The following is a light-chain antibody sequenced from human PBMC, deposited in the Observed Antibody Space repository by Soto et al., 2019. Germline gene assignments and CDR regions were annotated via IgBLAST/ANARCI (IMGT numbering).Light chain of an antibody. CDR2: DNA. V-gene: IGLV1-40*01. CDR3: QSYDSSMTAVA. Sequence: QSVLTQPPSVSGAPGQRVTISCTGSSSNIGAGYDVHWYKQLPGTAPKLLIYDNANRPSGFPDRFSGSKSGTSASLAITGLQAEDEADYDCQSYDSSMTAVAFGGGTQLTVL. CDR1: SSNIGAGYD. J-gene: IGLJ2*01.